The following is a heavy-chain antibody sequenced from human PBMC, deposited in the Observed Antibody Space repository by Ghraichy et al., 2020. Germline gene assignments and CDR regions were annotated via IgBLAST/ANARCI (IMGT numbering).Heavy chain of an antibody. CDR2: ISHTGSI. V-gene: IGHV4-38-2*01. CDR3: AWGLSYRATSDYYYNWFDP. D-gene: IGHD3-22*01. Sequence: SETLSLTCAVSGSSISGGYYCGCIRRPPEKGLEGFGSISHTGSIHHNPSLRSRVPISVDPSKNKFYLQLNTVTAADTAVYYCAWGLSYRATSDYYYNWFDPWGQGALVTVSS. CDR1: GSSISGGYY. J-gene: IGHJ5*02.